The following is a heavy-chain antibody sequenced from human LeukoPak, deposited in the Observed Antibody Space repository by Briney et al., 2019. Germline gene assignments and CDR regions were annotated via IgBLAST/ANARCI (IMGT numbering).Heavy chain of an antibody. D-gene: IGHD5-18*01. CDR3: ARANGYGLLDC. CDR1: GVSISSSDYY. J-gene: IGHJ4*02. Sequence: SETLSLTCSVSGVSISSSDYYWGWIRQPPGKGLEWIGSIYHSGSTYYYPSLESRVTISVDTSKNQFSLKLSSVTAADTAVYYCARANGYGLLDCWGQGTLVTVSS. V-gene: IGHV4-39*07. CDR2: IYHSGST.